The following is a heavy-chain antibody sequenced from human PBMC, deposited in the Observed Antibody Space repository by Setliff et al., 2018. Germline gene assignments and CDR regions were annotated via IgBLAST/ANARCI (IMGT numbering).Heavy chain of an antibody. CDR2: LNPGGGSS. D-gene: IGHD3-16*01. V-gene: IGHV1-46*01. CDR3: ARELRSPYWHLDS. CDR1: GYTFTSYY. Sequence: ASVKVSCKASGYTFTSYYMHWVRQAPGQGLEWMGILNPGGGSSSSAQNFQGRVTITADESTSTGYMELRSLRSDDTAVYYCARELRSPYWHLDSWGQGTQVTVSS. J-gene: IGHJ5*01.